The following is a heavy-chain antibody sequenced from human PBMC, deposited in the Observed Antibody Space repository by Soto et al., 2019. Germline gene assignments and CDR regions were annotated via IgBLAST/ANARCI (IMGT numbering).Heavy chain of an antibody. CDR3: AHRLSVTGTPKASYFDY. CDR2: LYWNDDK. V-gene: IGHV2-5*01. J-gene: IGHJ4*02. CDR1: GFSLSSSGVG. Sequence: QITLKESGPTLVKPTQTLTLTCTFSGFSLSSSGVGVGWIRQPPGKALEWLALLYWNDDKLYSPSLKSRLTSTTDTSTNQVVLTLTNLDPVDTATYYCAHRLSVTGTPKASYFDYWGPGTVVTVS. D-gene: IGHD1-20*01.